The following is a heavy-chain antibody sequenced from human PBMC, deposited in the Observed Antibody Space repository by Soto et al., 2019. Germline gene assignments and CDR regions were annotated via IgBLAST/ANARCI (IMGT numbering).Heavy chain of an antibody. D-gene: IGHD6-19*01. CDR3: ARLADHQSSVFGI. J-gene: IGHJ3*02. V-gene: IGHV5-51*01. CDR1: GYRFTNYW. CDR2: INPGDSDT. Sequence: PGESLKISCTGSGYRFTNYWIGWVRQMPGKGLEWIGIINPGDSDTRYSPSFQGQVTISTDKSISTSYLQWSSLKASDTAMYYCARLADHQSSVFGIWGQGTMVTVSS.